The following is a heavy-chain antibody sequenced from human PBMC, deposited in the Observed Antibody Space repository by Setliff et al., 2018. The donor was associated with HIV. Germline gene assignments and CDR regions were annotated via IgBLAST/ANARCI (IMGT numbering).Heavy chain of an antibody. CDR1: GFTFSSYW. J-gene: IGHJ4*02. CDR3: AKDPPGFSHFLDY. Sequence: GGSLRLSCAASGFTFSSYWMYWVRQAPGKGLVWVSRINSDGSSTSYADSVKGRFTISRDNSADTVYLQMTGLRVEDTAVYFCAKDPPGFSHFLDYWGQGAVVTVSS. V-gene: IGHV3-74*01. CDR2: INSDGSST.